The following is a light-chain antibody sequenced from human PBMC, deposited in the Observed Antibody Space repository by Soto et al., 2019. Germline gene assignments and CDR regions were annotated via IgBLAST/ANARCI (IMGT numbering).Light chain of an antibody. V-gene: IGKV1-33*01. CDR2: DAS. CDR1: QDITNY. Sequence: DLQMTQSPSSLSASVGDRVTITCQASQDITNYLNWFQQKPGKAPKLLIYDASNLQTGVPSRFSGSGSGTDFTFTISSLQAEDIATYYCQQCKNLPLTFGGGTKVEVK. CDR3: QQCKNLPLT. J-gene: IGKJ4*01.